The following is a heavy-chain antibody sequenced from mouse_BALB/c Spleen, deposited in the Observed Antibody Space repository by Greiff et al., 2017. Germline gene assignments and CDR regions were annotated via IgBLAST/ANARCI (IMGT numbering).Heavy chain of an antibody. CDR3: ARYGNTFAY. D-gene: IGHD2-1*01. CDR2: INPYNGAT. J-gene: IGHJ3*01. Sequence: VQLQQSGPELVKPGASVKISCKASGYSFTGYYMHWVKQSHVKSLEWIGRINPYNGATSYNQNFKDKASLTVDKSSSTAYMELHSLTSEDSAVYYCARYGNTFAYWGQGTLVTVSA. CDR1: GYSFTGYY. V-gene: IGHV1-31*01.